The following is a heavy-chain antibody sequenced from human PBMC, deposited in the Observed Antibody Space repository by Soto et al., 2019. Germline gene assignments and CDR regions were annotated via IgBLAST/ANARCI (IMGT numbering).Heavy chain of an antibody. J-gene: IGHJ4*02. CDR1: GGSISSSNW. CDR3: ARDLSGGRVDAGGAH. D-gene: IGHD2-8*01. CDR2: IYHSGST. V-gene: IGHV4-4*02. Sequence: QVQLQESGPGLVKPSGTLSLTCAVSGGSISSSNWWSWVRQPPGKGLEWIGEIYHSGSTNYNPSPNRQVPKSVDRSKTPSSLRLGSVTAAATAVYYCARDLSGGRVDAGGAHWGQGTWSPSPQ.